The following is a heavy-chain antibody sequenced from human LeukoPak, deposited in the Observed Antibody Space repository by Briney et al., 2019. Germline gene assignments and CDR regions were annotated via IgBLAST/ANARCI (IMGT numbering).Heavy chain of an antibody. V-gene: IGHV3-23*01. D-gene: IGHD6-13*01. J-gene: IGHJ5*02. CDR2: IIGSGGST. Sequence: GGSLRLSCAASGFTFSSYAMSWVRQAPGKWLEWVSAIIGSGGSTYYADSVKGRFTISRDNSKNTLYLQMNSLRAEDTAVYYCAKAALLFLGSSLSGSWIDPWGQGTLVTVSS. CDR1: GFTFSSYA. CDR3: AKAALLFLGSSLSGSWIDP.